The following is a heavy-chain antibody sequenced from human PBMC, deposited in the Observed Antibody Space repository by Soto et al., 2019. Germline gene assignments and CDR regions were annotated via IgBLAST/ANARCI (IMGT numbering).Heavy chain of an antibody. CDR2: IIPIFGTA. CDR1: EGTFSSYA. J-gene: IGHJ6*02. CDR3: ARVAVHMDHDFWSGSGGMDV. V-gene: IGHV1-69*01. Sequence: QVQLVQSGAEVKKPGSSVKVSCKASEGTFSSYAISWVRQAPGQGLEWMGGIIPIFGTANYAQKFQGRVTITANESTSTAYMELSSLRSEDTAVYYCARVAVHMDHDFWSGSGGMDVWGPGTTVTVSS. D-gene: IGHD3-3*01.